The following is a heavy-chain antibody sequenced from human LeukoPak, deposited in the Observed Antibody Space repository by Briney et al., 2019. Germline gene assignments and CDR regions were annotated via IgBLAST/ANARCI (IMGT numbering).Heavy chain of an antibody. CDR3: AREVGAFDY. CDR2: IYYSGST. V-gene: IGHV4-59*01. J-gene: IGHJ4*02. Sequence: KPSETLSLTCTVSGGSISSYYWSWIQQPPGKGLEWIGYIYYSGSTNYNPSLKSRVTISVDTSKNQFSLKLSSVTAADTAVYYCAREVGAFDYWGQGTLVTVSS. CDR1: GGSISSYY. D-gene: IGHD1-26*01.